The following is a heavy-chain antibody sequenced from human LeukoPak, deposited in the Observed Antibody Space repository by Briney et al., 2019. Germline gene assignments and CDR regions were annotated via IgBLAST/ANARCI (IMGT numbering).Heavy chain of an antibody. J-gene: IGHJ4*02. CDR2: ISSNGGST. CDR3: ARDGLDYYGSGSSSFDY. D-gene: IGHD3-10*01. Sequence: GGSLRLSCAASGFTFSRSAMHWVRQAPGKGLEYVSAISSNGGSTYYANSVKGRFTISRDNSKNTLYLQMGSLRAEDMAVYYCARDGLDYYGSGSSSFDYWGQGTLVTVSS. V-gene: IGHV3-64*01. CDR1: GFTFSRSA.